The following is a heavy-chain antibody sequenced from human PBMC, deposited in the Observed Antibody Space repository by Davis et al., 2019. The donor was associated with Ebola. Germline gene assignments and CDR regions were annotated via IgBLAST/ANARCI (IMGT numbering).Heavy chain of an antibody. J-gene: IGHJ6*04. Sequence: MPSETLSLTCTVSGGSISSYYWSWIPQPPGKGLEWIGYIYYSGNTNYNPSLKSRVTISVDTSKNQFSLKLSSVTAADTAVYYCARIEVVPAAMRGSHYFYGMDVWGKGTTVTVSS. CDR1: GGSISSYY. CDR3: ARIEVVPAAMRGSHYFYGMDV. D-gene: IGHD2-2*01. CDR2: IYYSGNT. V-gene: IGHV4-59*01.